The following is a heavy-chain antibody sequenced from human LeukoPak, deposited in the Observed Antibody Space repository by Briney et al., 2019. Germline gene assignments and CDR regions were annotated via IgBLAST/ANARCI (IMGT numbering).Heavy chain of an antibody. CDR2: IKQDGSEK. CDR3: ARADYGSGSYYDLDY. Sequence: PGGSLRLSCAASGFTFSSYWMSWVRQAPGKGLEWVANIKQDGSEKYYVDSVKGRFTISRDNAKNSLYLQMNSLRAEDTAVYYCARADYGSGSYYDLDYWGQGTLVTVSS. CDR1: GFTFSSYW. D-gene: IGHD3-10*01. V-gene: IGHV3-7*01. J-gene: IGHJ4*02.